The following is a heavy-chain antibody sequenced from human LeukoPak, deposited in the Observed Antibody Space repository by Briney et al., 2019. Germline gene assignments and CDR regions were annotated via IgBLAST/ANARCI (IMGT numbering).Heavy chain of an antibody. Sequence: SETLSLTCTVSGGSISSYYWSWIRQPPGKGLEWIGYIYYSGRTNYNPSLKSRVSISVDTSKNQFSLKLSSVTAADTAVYYCARDFRGSVDAFDIWGQGTMVAVSS. CDR1: GGSISSYY. J-gene: IGHJ3*02. V-gene: IGHV4-59*01. CDR3: ARDFRGSVDAFDI. CDR2: IYYSGRT.